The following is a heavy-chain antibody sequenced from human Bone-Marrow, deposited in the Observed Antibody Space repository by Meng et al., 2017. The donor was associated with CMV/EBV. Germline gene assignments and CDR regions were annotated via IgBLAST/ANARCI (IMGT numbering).Heavy chain of an antibody. CDR2: ISAYNGNT. Sequence: ASVKVSCKASGGTFSSYAISWVRQAPGQGLEWVGWISAYNGNTNYARKLQGRVTMTTDTSTSTAYMELRSLRSDDTAVYYCAMIAARRRPMDNDAFDIWGQGTMVTVSS. J-gene: IGHJ3*02. D-gene: IGHD6-6*01. CDR3: AMIAARRRPMDNDAFDI. V-gene: IGHV1-18*01. CDR1: GGTFSSYA.